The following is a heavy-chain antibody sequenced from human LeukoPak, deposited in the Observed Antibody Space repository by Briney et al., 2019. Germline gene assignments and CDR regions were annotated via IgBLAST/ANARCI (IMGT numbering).Heavy chain of an antibody. CDR2: TYHSGST. V-gene: IGHV4-38-2*02. CDR1: GYSISSGYY. J-gene: IGHJ5*02. D-gene: IGHD3-22*01. CDR3: ARDPRYYYDSSGIPGWFDP. Sequence: KPSETLSLTCTVSGYSISSGYYWGWIRQPPGKGLEWIGSTYHSGSTYYNPSLKSRVTISVDTSKNQFSLKLSSVTAADTAVYYCARDPRYYYDSSGIPGWFDPWGQGTLVTVSS.